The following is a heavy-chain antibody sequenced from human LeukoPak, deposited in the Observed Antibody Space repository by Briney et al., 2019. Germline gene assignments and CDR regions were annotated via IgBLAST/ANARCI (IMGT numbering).Heavy chain of an antibody. V-gene: IGHV3-23*01. Sequence: PGGSLRLSCAASGFTFSSYAMSWVRQAPGKGLEWVSAISGSGGSTYYADSVKGRSTISRDNSKNTLYLQMNSLRAEDTAVYYCAKGYDSSGYYLIDYWGQGTLVTVSS. J-gene: IGHJ4*02. D-gene: IGHD3-22*01. CDR2: ISGSGGST. CDR3: AKGYDSSGYYLIDY. CDR1: GFTFSSYA.